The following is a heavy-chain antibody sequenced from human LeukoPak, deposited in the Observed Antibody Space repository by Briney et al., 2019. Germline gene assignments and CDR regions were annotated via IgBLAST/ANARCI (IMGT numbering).Heavy chain of an antibody. J-gene: IGHJ4*02. CDR2: IRYDGSNK. CDR3: ACGYSGYDYCFDY. D-gene: IGHD5-12*01. CDR1: GFTFSSYG. V-gene: IGHV3-30*02. Sequence: PGGSLRLSCAASGFTFSSYGMHWVRQAPGKGLEWVAFIRYDGSNKYYADSVKGRFTISRDNSKNTLYLQMNSLRAEDTAVYYCACGYSGYDYCFDYWGQGTLVTVSS.